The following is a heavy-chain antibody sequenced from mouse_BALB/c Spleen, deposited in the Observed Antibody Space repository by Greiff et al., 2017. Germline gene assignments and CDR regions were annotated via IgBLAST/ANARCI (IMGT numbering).Heavy chain of an antibody. D-gene: IGHD1-1*01. CDR1: GISITTGNYR. V-gene: IGHV3-5*02. J-gene: IGHJ2*01. Sequence: EVKLQESGPGLVKPSQTVSLTCTVTGISITTGNYRWSWIRQFPGNKLEWIGYIYYSGPITYTPSLTSRTTITRDTSKNQFFLEMNSLTAEDTATYYCARDQRYYYGSSPYYFDYWGQGTTLTVSS. CDR2: IYYSGPI. CDR3: ARDQRYYYGSSPYYFDY.